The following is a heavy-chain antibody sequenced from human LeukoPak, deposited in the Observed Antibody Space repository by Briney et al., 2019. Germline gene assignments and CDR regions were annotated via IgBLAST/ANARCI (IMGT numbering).Heavy chain of an antibody. CDR1: GYTFTGYY. D-gene: IGHD3-3*01. V-gene: IGHV1-2*02. CDR3: ARNKKTIFGVVIGWFDP. J-gene: IGHJ5*02. Sequence: ASVTVSCKASGYTFTGYYMHWVRQAPGQGLEWMGWINPNSGGTNYAQKFQGRVTMTRDTSISTAYMELSRLRSDDTAVYYCARNKKTIFGVVIGWFDPWGQGTLVTVSS. CDR2: INPNSGGT.